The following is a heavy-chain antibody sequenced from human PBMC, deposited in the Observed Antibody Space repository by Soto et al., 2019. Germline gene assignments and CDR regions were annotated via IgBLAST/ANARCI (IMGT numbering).Heavy chain of an antibody. Sequence: PGGSLRLSCAASGFTFSSYGMHWVRQAPGKGLEWVAVIWYDGSNKYYADSVKGRFTISRDNSKNTLYLQMNSLRAEDTAVYYCARDRGRVVAYYYYGMDVWGQGTTVTVSS. D-gene: IGHD2-15*01. CDR1: GFTFSSYG. CDR2: IWYDGSNK. CDR3: ARDRGRVVAYYYYGMDV. J-gene: IGHJ6*02. V-gene: IGHV3-33*01.